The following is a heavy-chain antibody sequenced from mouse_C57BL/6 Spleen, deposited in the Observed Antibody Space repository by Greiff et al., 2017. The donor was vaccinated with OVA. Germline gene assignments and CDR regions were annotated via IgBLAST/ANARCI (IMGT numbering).Heavy chain of an antibody. V-gene: IGHV1-18*01. D-gene: IGHD1-1*01. J-gene: IGHJ2*01. CDR3: ARWATTVVAPDFYYFDY. Sequence: VQLQQSGPELVKPGASVKIPCKASGYTFTDYNMDWVKQSHGKSLEWIGDINPNNGGTIYNQKFKGKATLTVDKSSSTAYMELRSLTSEDTAVYYCARWATTVVAPDFYYFDYWGQGTTLTVSS. CDR1: GYTFTDYN. CDR2: INPNNGGT.